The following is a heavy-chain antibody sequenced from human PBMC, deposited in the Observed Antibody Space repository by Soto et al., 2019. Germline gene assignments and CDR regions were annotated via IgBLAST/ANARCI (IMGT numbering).Heavy chain of an antibody. CDR2: ITWNSGNI. CDR3: AKDAKDVVVIPAAIPVGDYYHYMDV. Sequence: EVQLVESGGGLVQPGRSPRLSCAASGFTFDDYAMHWVRQAPGKGLEWVSGITWNSGNIDYADSVRGRFTISRDNAKNSLYLQMTSLRVEDTALYYCAKDAKDVVVIPAAIPVGDYYHYMDVWGKGTTVTVSS. D-gene: IGHD2-2*01. CDR1: GFTFDDYA. V-gene: IGHV3-9*01. J-gene: IGHJ6*03.